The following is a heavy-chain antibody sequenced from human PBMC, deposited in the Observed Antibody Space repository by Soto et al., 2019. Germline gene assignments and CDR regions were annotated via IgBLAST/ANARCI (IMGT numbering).Heavy chain of an antibody. V-gene: IGHV4-31*03. CDR2: IYYSGST. Sequence: QVQLQESGPGLVKPSQTLSLTCTVSGGSISSGGYYWSWIRQHPGKGLEWIGYIYYSGSTYYNPSHNRRATISVDTPKNQCPLKLGSWTAADPAVYDCARDRHYDSIGQRPYSYYYGMDVWGQGTTVTVSS. D-gene: IGHD3-22*01. CDR1: GGSISSGGYY. CDR3: ARDRHYDSIGQRPYSYYYGMDV. J-gene: IGHJ6*02.